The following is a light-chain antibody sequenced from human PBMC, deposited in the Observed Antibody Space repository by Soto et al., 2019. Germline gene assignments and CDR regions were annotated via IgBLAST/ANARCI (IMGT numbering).Light chain of an antibody. V-gene: IGLV2-11*01. CDR1: SSDVGGYNY. CDR2: DVS. J-gene: IGLJ2*01. Sequence: QSALTQPRSVSGSPGQSVTISCTGTSSDVGGYNYVSWYQQHPGKAPKLMIYDVSKRPSGVPDRFSGPKSGNTASLTISGLQAEDEADYYCCSYAGSYTLVVFGGGTKLTVL. CDR3: CSYAGSYTLVV.